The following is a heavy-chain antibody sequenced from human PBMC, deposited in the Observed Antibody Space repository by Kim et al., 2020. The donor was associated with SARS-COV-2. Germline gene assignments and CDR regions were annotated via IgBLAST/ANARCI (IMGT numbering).Heavy chain of an antibody. V-gene: IGHV4-34*01. CDR3: ARGHGGAYVDY. J-gene: IGHJ4*02. CDR1: GGSFSGYY. CDR2: INHSGST. D-gene: IGHD4-17*01. Sequence: SQTLSLTCAVYGGSFSGYYWSWIRQPPGKGLEWIGEINHSGSTNYNPSLKSRVTISVDTSKNQFSLKLCYVTAEDTAVYYCARGHGGAYVDYWGQGTPVT.